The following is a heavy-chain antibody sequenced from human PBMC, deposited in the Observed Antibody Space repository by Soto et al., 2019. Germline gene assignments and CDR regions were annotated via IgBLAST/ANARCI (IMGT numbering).Heavy chain of an antibody. CDR2: IYYSGRS. CDR3: ARKRTTVVTQAYFDY. D-gene: IGHD2-21*02. CDR1: GESISSSSHY. J-gene: IGHJ4*02. V-gene: IGHV4-39*01. Sequence: SETLSLTCIVSGESISSSSHYWGWIRQPPGKGLEWIGSIYYSGRSYYNPSLKSRVSISIDTSKNQFSLKLSSVTAADTAVYYCARKRTTVVTQAYFDYWGQGALVTVSS.